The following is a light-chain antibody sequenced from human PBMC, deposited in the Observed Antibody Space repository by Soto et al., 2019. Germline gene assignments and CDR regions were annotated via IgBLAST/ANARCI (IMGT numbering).Light chain of an antibody. V-gene: IGLV2-14*01. CDR1: SSDVDGYNY. J-gene: IGLJ1*01. CDR3: SSYTSSSTLVV. Sequence: LTQPASASGSPGQSITISCTGTSSDVDGYNYVSWYQQHPGKAPKLMIYDVSNRPSGVSNRFSGSKSGNTPSLTISGLQAEDEADYYCSSYTSSSTLVVFGTGTKVTVL. CDR2: DVS.